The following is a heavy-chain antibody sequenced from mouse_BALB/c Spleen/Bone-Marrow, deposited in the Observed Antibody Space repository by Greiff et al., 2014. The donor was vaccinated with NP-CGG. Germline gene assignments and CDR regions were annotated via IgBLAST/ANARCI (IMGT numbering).Heavy chain of an antibody. D-gene: IGHD1-1*01. J-gene: IGHJ1*01. CDR3: ARVYGWYFDV. V-gene: IGHV5-6-3*01. CDR2: INNNGGST. Sequence: EVQLQESGGGLVQPGGSLKLSCVASGFTFSSYGMSWVRQTPDKRLELVATINNNGGSTYYPDSVKGQFTISRDNAKNTLYLQMSSLKSEDTAMYYCARVYGWYFDVWAQGPRSPSPQ. CDR1: GFTFSSYG.